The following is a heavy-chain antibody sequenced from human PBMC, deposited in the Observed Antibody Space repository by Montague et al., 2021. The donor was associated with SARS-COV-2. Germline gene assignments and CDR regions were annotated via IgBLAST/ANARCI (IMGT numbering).Heavy chain of an antibody. CDR1: GGSISSYY. Sequence: SETLSLTCTVPGGSISSYYWSWIRQPPGKGLEWIGYIYYSGSTNYNPSLKSRVTISVDTSKNQFSLKLSSVTAADTAVYYCARTYYDILTGYYNRGAFDIWGQGTMATVSS. V-gene: IGHV4-59*08. D-gene: IGHD3-9*01. CDR2: IYYSGST. J-gene: IGHJ3*02. CDR3: ARTYYDILTGYYNRGAFDI.